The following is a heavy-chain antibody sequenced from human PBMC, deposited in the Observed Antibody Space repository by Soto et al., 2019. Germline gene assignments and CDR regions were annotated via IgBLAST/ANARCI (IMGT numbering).Heavy chain of an antibody. J-gene: IGHJ5*02. CDR2: IYNSGTT. Sequence: QVQLQESGPGLVKPSETLSLTCTVSGRAITRDGYYWSCIRQHPGKGMEWMGYIYNSGTTYSNPSLKSRVTISVDTSKNQFSLKLTSVPAAETAVYYCARDPAPWGQGTLVTVSS. V-gene: IGHV4-31*03. CDR3: ARDPAP. CDR1: GRAITRDGYY.